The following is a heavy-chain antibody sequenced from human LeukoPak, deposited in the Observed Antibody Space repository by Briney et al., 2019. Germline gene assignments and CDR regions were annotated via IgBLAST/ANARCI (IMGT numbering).Heavy chain of an antibody. J-gene: IGHJ6*02. D-gene: IGHD3-3*01. CDR3: ARGGRYYDFWSGYSHMRYGMDV. V-gene: IGHV3-30-3*01. Sequence: PGRSLRLSCAASGFTFSSYAMHWVRQAPGKGLEWVAVISYDGSNKYYADSVKGRFTISRDNSKNTLYLQINSLRAEDTAVYYCARGGRYYDFWSGYSHMRYGMDVWGQGTTVTVSS. CDR1: GFTFSSYA. CDR2: ISYDGSNK.